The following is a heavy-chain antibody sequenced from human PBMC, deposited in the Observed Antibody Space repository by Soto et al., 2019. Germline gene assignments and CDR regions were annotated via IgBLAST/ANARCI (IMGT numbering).Heavy chain of an antibody. CDR3: XXXXXXXXXXXQXV. CDR2: ISPYSGNT. CDR1: GYIFVNYG. V-gene: IGHV1-18*01. Sequence: QVQLVQSGDEVRKPGSSVKVSCKASGYIFVNYGIAWVRQAPGQGLEWMGWISPYSGNTHYASKVQGRLTMTTDTSTSTAXXXXXXXXXXXXXXXXXXXXXXXXXXXXQXVWGQGTTVTVSS. J-gene: IGHJ6*02.